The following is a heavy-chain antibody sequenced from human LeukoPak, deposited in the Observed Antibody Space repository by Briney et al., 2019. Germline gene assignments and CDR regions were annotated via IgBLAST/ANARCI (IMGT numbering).Heavy chain of an antibody. CDR2: TYPGDSDT. J-gene: IGHJ4*02. Sequence: GESLKISCKGSGYSFSNHWIGWVRQMPGKGLEWMGITYPGDSDTRYSPSFQGQVTISADKSINTAYLQWSSLKASDTAMYYCARRPQGYGGSVDYWGQGTLVTVSS. D-gene: IGHD4-23*01. CDR1: GYSFSNHW. V-gene: IGHV5-51*01. CDR3: ARRPQGYGGSVDY.